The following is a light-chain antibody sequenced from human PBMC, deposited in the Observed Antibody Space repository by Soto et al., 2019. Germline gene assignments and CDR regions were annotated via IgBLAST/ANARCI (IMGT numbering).Light chain of an antibody. J-gene: IGLJ2*01. V-gene: IGLV2-14*01. CDR1: SSDVGGYNY. CDR2: DVT. CDR3: SSYTSSSTVI. Sequence: QSALTQPASVSGSPGQSIAISCIGSSSDVGGYNYVSWYQQHSGKAPKLIIYDVTNRPSGVSDRFSGSKSGNTASLTISGLQAEDEAEYYCSSYTSSSTVIFGGGTKLPS.